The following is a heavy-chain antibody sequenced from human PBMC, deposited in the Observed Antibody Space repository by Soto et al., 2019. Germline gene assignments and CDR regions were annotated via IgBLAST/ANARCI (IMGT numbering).Heavy chain of an antibody. CDR1: GGSVSSGSYY. CDR3: ARDSYYDILSYDY. J-gene: IGHJ4*02. D-gene: IGHD3-9*01. CDR2: IYYSGST. V-gene: IGHV4-61*01. Sequence: SETLSLTCTVSGGSVSSGSYYWSWIRQPPGKGLEWIGYIYYSGSTNYNPSLKSRVTISVDTSKNQFSLKLSSVTAADTAVYYCARDSYYDILSYDYWGQGPLVTVSS.